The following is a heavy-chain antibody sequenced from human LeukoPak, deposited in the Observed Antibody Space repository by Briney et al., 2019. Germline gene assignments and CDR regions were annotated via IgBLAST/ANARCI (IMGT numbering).Heavy chain of an antibody. CDR3: AKTNYAKYAFDI. D-gene: IGHD1-7*01. V-gene: IGHV3-21*04. Sequence: GGSLRLSCAASGFTFSSYSMNWVRQAPGKGLEWVSSISSSSSYIYYADSVKGRFTISRDNSKNTLYLQMNSLRAEDTAVYYCAKTNYAKYAFDIWGQGTMVTVSS. CDR1: GFTFSSYS. CDR2: ISSSSSYI. J-gene: IGHJ3*02.